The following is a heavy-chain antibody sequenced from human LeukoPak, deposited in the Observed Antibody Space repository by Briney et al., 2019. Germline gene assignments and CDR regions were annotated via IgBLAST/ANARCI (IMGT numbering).Heavy chain of an antibody. CDR3: ARRRGSWSGYNDPGGYYYGLDV. V-gene: IGHV4-59*12. CDR2: FYYSGGT. D-gene: IGHD3-3*01. CDR1: GGSISSYY. Sequence: SSETLSLTCTVSGGSISSYYWSWIRQPPGKGLEWIGYFYYSGGTNYNPSLKSRVTISVDTSKSQFSLKLSSVTAADSAVYYCARRRGSWSGYNDPGGYYYGLDVWGQGTTVTVSS. J-gene: IGHJ6*02.